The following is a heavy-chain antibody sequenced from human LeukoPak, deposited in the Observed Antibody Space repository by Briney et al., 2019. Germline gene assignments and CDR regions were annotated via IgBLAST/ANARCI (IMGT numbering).Heavy chain of an antibody. J-gene: IGHJ4*02. CDR2: IYYSGSP. Sequence: SETLSLTCTVSGGSISSYYWNWIRQPPGKELEWIGYIYYSGSPNYNPSLKSRVTISVDTSKNQFSLRLNSVTAADTAVYFCARGGYYTKGSFDSWGQGTLVTVSS. D-gene: IGHD3-3*01. CDR1: GGSISSYY. CDR3: ARGGYYTKGSFDS. V-gene: IGHV4-59*01.